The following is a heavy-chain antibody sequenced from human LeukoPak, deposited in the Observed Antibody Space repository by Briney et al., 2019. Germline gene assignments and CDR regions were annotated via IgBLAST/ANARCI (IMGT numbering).Heavy chain of an antibody. CDR3: ARDESSESYYFDY. Sequence: ASVKVSCKASGYTFSSYGISWVRQAPGQGLEWMGWISVYNGNTNSAQKIQGRVTMTTDTSTSTAYMELRSLRSDDTAVYYCARDESSESYYFDYWGQGTLVTVSS. V-gene: IGHV1-18*01. CDR2: ISVYNGNT. J-gene: IGHJ4*02. CDR1: GYTFSSYG. D-gene: IGHD1-26*01.